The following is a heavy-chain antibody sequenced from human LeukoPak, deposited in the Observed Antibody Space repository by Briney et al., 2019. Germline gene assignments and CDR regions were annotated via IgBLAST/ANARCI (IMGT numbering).Heavy chain of an antibody. Sequence: PSETLSLTCSISGGSISSGDHYWTWIRQPAGKELEWIGRIHTTGRTNYNPSLKSRVYISVDTSKNQFSLELSSLTAADTAVYYCARGRKYTSGYRVTELGSGYSDYWGQGTLVTVSS. CDR1: GGSISSGDHY. CDR2: IHTTGRT. D-gene: IGHD5-18*01. J-gene: IGHJ4*02. CDR3: ARGRKYTSGYRVTELGSGYSDY. V-gene: IGHV4-61*02.